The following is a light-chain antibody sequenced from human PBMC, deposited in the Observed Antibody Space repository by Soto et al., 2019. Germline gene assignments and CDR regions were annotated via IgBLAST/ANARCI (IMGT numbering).Light chain of an antibody. CDR1: QSVSSSY. J-gene: IGKJ1*01. V-gene: IGKV3-20*01. CDR3: QRYGSSPRST. Sequence: EIVLTQSPGTLSLSPGERATLSCRASQSVSSSYLALYQQKPGQAPRLLIYGASSRATGIPDRFSVSGSGTDFTLTISRLEPEDFAVYYCQRYGSSPRSTFGQGTKVEIK. CDR2: GAS.